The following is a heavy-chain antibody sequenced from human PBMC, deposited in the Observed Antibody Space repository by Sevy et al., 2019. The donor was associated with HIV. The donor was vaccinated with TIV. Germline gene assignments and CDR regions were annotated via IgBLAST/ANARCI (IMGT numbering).Heavy chain of an antibody. CDR1: GFTFSSYS. D-gene: IGHD3-22*01. Sequence: GGSLRLSCAASGFTFSSYSMNWVRQAPGKGLEWVSSISSSSSYIYYADSVKGRFTISRDNAKNSLYLQMNSLRAEDTAVYYCARDLGYYDSSGYFDYWGQGTLVTVSS. CDR3: ARDLGYYDSSGYFDY. V-gene: IGHV3-21*01. CDR2: ISSSSSYI. J-gene: IGHJ4*02.